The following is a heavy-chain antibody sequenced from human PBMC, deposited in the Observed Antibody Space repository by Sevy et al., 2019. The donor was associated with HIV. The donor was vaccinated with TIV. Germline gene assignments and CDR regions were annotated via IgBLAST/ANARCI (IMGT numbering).Heavy chain of an antibody. Sequence: GGSLRLSCAASGFTFSSYSMNWVRQAPGKGLEWFSYIDSSSSNRYYAESVKGRFTVSRDNAKKSLYVQMNSLRGEDTAVYYWAREGGYTDQGMDVWGQGTTVTVSS. D-gene: IGHD5-12*01. CDR1: GFTFSSYS. CDR2: IDSSSSNR. V-gene: IGHV3-48*01. J-gene: IGHJ6*02. CDR3: AREGGYTDQGMDV.